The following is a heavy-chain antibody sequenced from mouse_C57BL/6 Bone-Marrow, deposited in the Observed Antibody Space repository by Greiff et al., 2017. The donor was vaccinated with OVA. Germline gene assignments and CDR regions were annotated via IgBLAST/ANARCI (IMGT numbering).Heavy chain of an antibody. CDR2: ISYSGST. D-gene: IGHD1-1*01. CDR1: GYSITSDY. V-gene: IGHV3-8*01. Sequence: DVKLQESGPGLAKPSQTLSLTCSVTGYSITSDYWNWIRKFPGNKLEYMGYISYSGSTYYNPSLKSRISITRDTSKNQYYLQLNSVTTEDTATYYCARGYYYGSSYVYFDVWGTGTTVTVSS. J-gene: IGHJ1*03. CDR3: ARGYYYGSSYVYFDV.